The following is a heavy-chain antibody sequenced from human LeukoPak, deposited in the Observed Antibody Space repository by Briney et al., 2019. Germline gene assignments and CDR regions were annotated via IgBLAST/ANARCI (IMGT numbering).Heavy chain of an antibody. J-gene: IGHJ4*02. V-gene: IGHV3-23*03. CDR1: GFTFSSYA. Sequence: GGSLRLSCAASGFTFSSYAMSWVRQAPGKGLEWVSVIYSAGSTYYADSVKGRFTISRDNSKNTVYLQMHSLRAEDTAVYYCASHDYGDYGDRDYWGQGTLVTVSS. CDR3: ASHDYGDYGDRDY. D-gene: IGHD4-17*01. CDR2: IYSAGST.